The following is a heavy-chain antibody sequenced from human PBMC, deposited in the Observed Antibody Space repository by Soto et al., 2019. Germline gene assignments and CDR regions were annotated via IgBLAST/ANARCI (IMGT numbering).Heavy chain of an antibody. CDR2: IIPIFGTA. Sequence: SVKVSCKASGGTFSSYAISWVRQAPGQGLEWMGGIIPIFGTANYAQKFQGRVTITADESTSTAYMELSSLGSEGTAVYYCARDGYYYDSSGYYSSFDYWGQGTLVTVSS. J-gene: IGHJ4*02. D-gene: IGHD3-22*01. CDR3: ARDGYYYDSSGYYSSFDY. V-gene: IGHV1-69*13. CDR1: GGTFSSYA.